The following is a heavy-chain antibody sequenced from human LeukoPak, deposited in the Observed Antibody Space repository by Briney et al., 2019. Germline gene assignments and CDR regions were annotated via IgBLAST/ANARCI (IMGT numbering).Heavy chain of an antibody. CDR2: ISASGDAT. V-gene: IGHV3-23*01. CDR1: GFTFNTYA. Sequence: GGSLRLSCVASGFTFNTYAMTWVRQAPGKGLEWVSVISASGDATNYADSVKGRFTISRDNSKNTLFLQMNRLSVDDTAVYYCTKDYKADYWGQGTLVTVSS. J-gene: IGHJ4*02. CDR3: TKDYKADY. D-gene: IGHD1-1*01.